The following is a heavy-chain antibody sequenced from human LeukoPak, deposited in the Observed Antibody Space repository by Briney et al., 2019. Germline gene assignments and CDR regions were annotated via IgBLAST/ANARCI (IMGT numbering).Heavy chain of an antibody. D-gene: IGHD5-18*01. CDR3: ARGVDTAMAIDY. CDR1: GFSFSSYS. J-gene: IGHJ4*02. V-gene: IGHV3-21*01. Sequence: GGSLRLSCAASGFSFSSYSMNWVRQAPGKGLEWVSSISSTSSYIRYPDSVMGRFTISRDNPKNSLYLQMNSLRAEDTAVYYCARGVDTAMAIDYWGQGTQVTVSS. CDR2: ISSTSSYI.